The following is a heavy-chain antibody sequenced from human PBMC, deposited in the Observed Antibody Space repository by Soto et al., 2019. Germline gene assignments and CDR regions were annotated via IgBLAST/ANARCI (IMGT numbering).Heavy chain of an antibody. Sequence: LETLSLTCAVSGGSISSYYWSWIRQPPGKGLEWIGYIYYSGSTYYNPSLKSRVTISVDRSKNQFSLKLSSVTAADTAVYYCARSYYYDSSGYYVPYFDYWGQGTLVTVSS. CDR1: GGSISSYY. D-gene: IGHD3-22*01. CDR3: ARSYYYDSSGYYVPYFDY. V-gene: IGHV4-59*12. J-gene: IGHJ4*02. CDR2: IYYSGST.